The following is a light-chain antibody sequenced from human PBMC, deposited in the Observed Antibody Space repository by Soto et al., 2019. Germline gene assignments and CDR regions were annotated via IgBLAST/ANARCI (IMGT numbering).Light chain of an antibody. V-gene: IGLV2-14*01. CDR2: EVS. CDR3: SSYTSSSTLV. CDR1: SSDVGGYNY. Sequence: QSALTQPASVSGSPGQSITISCTGTSSDVGGYNYVSWYQQHPGKAPKLMIYEVSNRPSGVSNRFSGSKSGNTASPTISGLQAEDEADYYCSSYTSSSTLVFGTGTKLTV. J-gene: IGLJ1*01.